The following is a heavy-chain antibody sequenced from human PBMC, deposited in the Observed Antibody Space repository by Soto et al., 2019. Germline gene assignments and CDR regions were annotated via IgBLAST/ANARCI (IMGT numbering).Heavy chain of an antibody. D-gene: IGHD3-22*01. CDR1: GGSISSSSYY. J-gene: IGHJ4*02. Sequence: SETLSLTCTVSGGSISSSSYYWGWIRQPPGKGLEWIGSIYYSGSTYYNPSLKSRVTISVDTSKNQFSLKLSSVTAADTAVYYCARLGDTYYYDSSGYYYYFDYWGQGTLVTVSS. V-gene: IGHV4-39*01. CDR3: ARLGDTYYYDSSGYYYYFDY. CDR2: IYYSGST.